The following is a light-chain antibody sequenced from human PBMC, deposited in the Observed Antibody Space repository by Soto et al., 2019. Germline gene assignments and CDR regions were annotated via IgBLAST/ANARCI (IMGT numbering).Light chain of an antibody. CDR1: SSDVGSYNL. V-gene: IGLV2-23*02. CDR2: EVS. J-gene: IGLJ2*01. Sequence: QSALTQPASVSGSPGQSITISCTGTSSDVGSYNLVSWYQQNPGKAPKLMIYEVSKRPSGVSNRFSGSKSGNTASLTISGLQAEDGADYYGFSQALYAGAGTVVFGGGTKLTVL. CDR3: FSQALYAGAGTVV.